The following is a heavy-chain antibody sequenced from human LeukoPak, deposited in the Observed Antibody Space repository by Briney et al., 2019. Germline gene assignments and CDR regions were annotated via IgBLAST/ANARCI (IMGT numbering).Heavy chain of an antibody. CDR3: AKIRGDSSTRSNWFDP. J-gene: IGHJ5*02. D-gene: IGHD2-2*01. CDR2: ISGSGGST. V-gene: IGHV3-23*01. CDR1: GFTFSSYA. Sequence: GGSLRLSCAASGFTFSSYAMSWVRQAPGKGLEWVSAISGSGGSTYYADSVKGRFTISRDNSKNTLYLQMNSLRAEDTAVYYCAKIRGDSSTRSNWFDPWGQGTLVTVSS.